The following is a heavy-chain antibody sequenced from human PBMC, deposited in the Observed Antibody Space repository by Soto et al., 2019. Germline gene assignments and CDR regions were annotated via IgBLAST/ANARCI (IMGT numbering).Heavy chain of an antibody. CDR2: IGTRSDI. D-gene: IGHD2-21*02. CDR3: AREETAWPLAYGLDV. V-gene: IGHV3-21*01. Sequence: GGSLRLSCAGSGFTFSRYSMHWVRQAPGKGLEWVSSIGTRSDIYYADSVKGRFTISRDNAKNSLSLQMNSLRAEDTGVYYCAREETAWPLAYGLDVWGQGTTVTAP. J-gene: IGHJ6*02. CDR1: GFTFSRYS.